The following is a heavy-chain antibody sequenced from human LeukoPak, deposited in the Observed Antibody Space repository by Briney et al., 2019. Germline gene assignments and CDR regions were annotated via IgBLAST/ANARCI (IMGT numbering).Heavy chain of an antibody. CDR3: ARQSRDGSKTRGYYFDY. CDR1: GYSFINYW. D-gene: IGHD3-10*01. Sequence: GESLKISCQVSGYSFINYWIGWVRQMPGKGLESMEIIYPADSDTTYSPSFQGQVTISADKSISTVYLQWSSLKASDTAMYYCARQSRDGSKTRGYYFDYWGQGTLVTVSS. J-gene: IGHJ4*02. V-gene: IGHV5-51*01. CDR2: IYPADSDT.